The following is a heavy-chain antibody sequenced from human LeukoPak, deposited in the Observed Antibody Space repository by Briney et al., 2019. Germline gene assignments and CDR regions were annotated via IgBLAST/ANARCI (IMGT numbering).Heavy chain of an antibody. CDR1: GSSISSGSYY. CDR3: ARTPLRGATFFTSYPNWFDT. Sequence: PSETLSLTCTVSGSSISSGSYYWSWIRQPAGKGLEWIGRVYSSGSTDYNPSLKSRLSISVDTSKIQFSLRLSSVTVADTAVYYCARTPLRGATFFTSYPNWFDTWGQGTLVTVSS. D-gene: IGHD3-10*01. V-gene: IGHV4-61*02. CDR2: VYSSGST. J-gene: IGHJ5*02.